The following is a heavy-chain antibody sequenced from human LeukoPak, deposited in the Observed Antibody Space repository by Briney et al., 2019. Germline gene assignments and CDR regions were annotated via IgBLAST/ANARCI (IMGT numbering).Heavy chain of an antibody. CDR3: ARSGGSIVLMVYAIRYMDV. V-gene: IGHV3-30*02. D-gene: IGHD2-8*01. J-gene: IGHJ6*03. CDR2: IRYDGSNK. CDR1: GFTFSSYG. Sequence: GGSLRLSCAASGFTFSSYGMHWVRQAPGKGLEWVAFIRYDGSNKYYADSVKGRFTISRDNSKNTLYLQMNSLRAEDTAVYYCARSGGSIVLMVYAIRYMDVWGKGTTVTVSS.